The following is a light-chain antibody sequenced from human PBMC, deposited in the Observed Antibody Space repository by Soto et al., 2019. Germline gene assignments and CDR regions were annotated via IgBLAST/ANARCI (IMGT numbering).Light chain of an antibody. CDR3: SSYTTSSPYV. Sequence: QSVLTKPASVSGSPGQSITISCTGTRNNVGGYSYVSGYQHHPRKAPKLVIYEVSHRTSGISDRFSGSTSGKTDFLTISGLQVEDEADYYCSSYTTSSPYVFGAGTKVTVL. J-gene: IGLJ1*01. CDR1: RNNVGGYSY. CDR2: EVS. V-gene: IGLV2-14*01.